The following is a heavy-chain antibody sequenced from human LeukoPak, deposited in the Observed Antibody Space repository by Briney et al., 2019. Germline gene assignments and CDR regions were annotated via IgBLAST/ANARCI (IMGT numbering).Heavy chain of an antibody. CDR3: ARELRNLGAFDI. V-gene: IGHV3-13*01. CDR1: GFTFSSYD. CDR2: IGTAGDT. J-gene: IGHJ3*02. Sequence: GGSLRLSCAASGFTFSSYDMHWVRQATGKGLEWVSAIGTAGDTYYPGSVKGRFTISRDNAKNSLYLQMNSLRAGDTAVYYCARELRNLGAFDIWGQGTMVTVSS. D-gene: IGHD1-14*01.